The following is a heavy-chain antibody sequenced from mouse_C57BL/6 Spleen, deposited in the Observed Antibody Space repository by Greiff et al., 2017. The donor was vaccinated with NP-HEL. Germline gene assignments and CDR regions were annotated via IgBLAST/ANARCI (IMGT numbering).Heavy chain of an antibody. CDR2: ISDGGSYT. J-gene: IGHJ3*01. V-gene: IGHV5-4*01. D-gene: IGHD2-4*01. CDR3: ASIYYDYAAY. CDR1: GFTFSSYA. Sequence: EVHLVESGGGLVKPGGSLKLSCAASGFTFSSYAMSWVRQTPEKRLEWVATISDGGSYTYYPDNVKGRFTISRDNAKNNLYLQMSHLKSEDTAMYYCASIYYDYAAYWGQGTLVTVSA.